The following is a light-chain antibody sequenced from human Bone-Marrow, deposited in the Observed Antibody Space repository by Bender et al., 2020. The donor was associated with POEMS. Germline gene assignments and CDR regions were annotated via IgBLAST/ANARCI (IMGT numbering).Light chain of an antibody. J-gene: IGLJ3*02. CDR3: SAFAGNNNWL. CDR2: DVT. CDR1: NSDVGTYNL. V-gene: IGLV2-14*02. Sequence: QSALTQPASVSGSPGQSITISCTGTNSDVGTYNLVSWYQQHPDKAPKLIIYDVTKRPSGVSNRFSGSKSGNTASLTVSGLQADDEADYHCSAFAGNNNWLFGGGTKLTVL.